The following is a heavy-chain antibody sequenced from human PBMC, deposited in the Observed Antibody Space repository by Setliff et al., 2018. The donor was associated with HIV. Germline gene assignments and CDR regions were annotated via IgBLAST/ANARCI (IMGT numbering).Heavy chain of an antibody. CDR3: ASFYGKLPGLDN. Sequence: SETLSLTCAVYGGSFSGYYWSWIRQPPGKGLEWIGEISHSGSTHYNPSLKSRVTISLDTSKNQISLRLGSVTAADTAVYYCASFYGKLPGLDNWGQGTLVTVSS. V-gene: IGHV4-34*01. J-gene: IGHJ4*02. D-gene: IGHD3-16*01. CDR2: ISHSGST. CDR1: GGSFSGYY.